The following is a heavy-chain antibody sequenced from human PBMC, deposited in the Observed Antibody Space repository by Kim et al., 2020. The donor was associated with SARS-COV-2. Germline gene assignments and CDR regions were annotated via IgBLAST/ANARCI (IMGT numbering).Heavy chain of an antibody. CDR3: ARRGTLIAAAGPISEDWYFDY. Sequence: SETLSLTCAVSGGSISSSNWWSWVRQPPGKGLEWIGEIYHSGSTNYNPSLKSRVTISVDKSKNQFSLKLSSVTAADTAVYYCARRGTLIAAAGPISEDWYFDYWGQGTLVTVSS. CDR1: GGSISSSNW. V-gene: IGHV4-4*02. D-gene: IGHD6-13*01. CDR2: IYHSGST. J-gene: IGHJ4*02.